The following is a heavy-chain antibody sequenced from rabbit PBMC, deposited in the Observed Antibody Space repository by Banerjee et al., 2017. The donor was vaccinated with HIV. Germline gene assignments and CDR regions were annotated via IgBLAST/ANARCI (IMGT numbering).Heavy chain of an antibody. CDR1: GFSFSSSYY. CDR2: IYTSSGSYT. Sequence: QSLEESGGGLVQPEGSLALTCKASGFSFSSSYYMCWVRQAPGKGLEWIGCIYTSSGSYTYYANWAKGRFTISKPSSTTVDLKMTSLTAADTATYFCARSSVGDDISLVALSLWGPGTLVTVS. J-gene: IGHJ4*01. CDR3: ARSSVGDDISLVALSL. D-gene: IGHD2-1*01. V-gene: IGHV1S40*01.